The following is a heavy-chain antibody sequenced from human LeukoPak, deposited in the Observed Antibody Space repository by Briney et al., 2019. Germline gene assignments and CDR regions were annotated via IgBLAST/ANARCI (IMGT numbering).Heavy chain of an antibody. CDR3: ARDSNFRYYDFWSGYYSVWFDP. V-gene: IGHV1-2*02. CDR1: GYTFTSYY. D-gene: IGHD3-3*01. CDR2: INPNSGGT. Sequence: ASVKVSCKASGYTFTSYYMHWVRQAPGQGLEWMGWINPNSGGTNYAQKFQGRVTMTRDTSISTAYMELSRLRSDDTAVYYCARDSNFRYYDFWSGYYSVWFDPWGQGTLVTVSS. J-gene: IGHJ5*02.